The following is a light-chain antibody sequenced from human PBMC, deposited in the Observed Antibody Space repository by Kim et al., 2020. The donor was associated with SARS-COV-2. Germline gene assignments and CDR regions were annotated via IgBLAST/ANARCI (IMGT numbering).Light chain of an antibody. Sequence: SASVGDRVTITCRASQGISNYLAWYQQKPGKVPKLPIYAASTLQSGVPSRFSGSESGTDFTLTISILQPEDVATYYCQKYNNAPYTFGQGTKLEIK. V-gene: IGKV1-27*01. J-gene: IGKJ2*01. CDR2: AAS. CDR3: QKYNNAPYT. CDR1: QGISNY.